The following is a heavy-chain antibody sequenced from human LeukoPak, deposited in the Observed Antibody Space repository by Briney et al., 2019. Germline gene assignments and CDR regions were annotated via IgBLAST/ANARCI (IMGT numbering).Heavy chain of an antibody. V-gene: IGHV4-34*01. CDR2: TNHSGST. D-gene: IGHD6-6*01. Sequence: PSETLSLTCAVYGGSFSGYYWSWIRQPPGKGLEWIGETNHSGSTNYNPSLKSRVTISVDTSKNQFSLKLSSVTAADTAVYYCARGQQLVIDYWGQGTLVTVSS. CDR1: GGSFSGYY. CDR3: ARGQQLVIDY. J-gene: IGHJ4*02.